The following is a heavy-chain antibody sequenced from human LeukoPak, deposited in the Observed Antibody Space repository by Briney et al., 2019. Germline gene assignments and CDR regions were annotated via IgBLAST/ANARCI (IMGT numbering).Heavy chain of an antibody. V-gene: IGHV1-18*01. Sequence: ASVKVSCKASGYTFTSYGISWVRQAPGRGLEWMGWISAYNGNTNYAQKLQGRVTMTTDTSTSTAYTELRSLRSDDTAAYYCARPKAYCGGDCYWGGLDAFDIWGQGTMVTVSS. CDR1: GYTFTSYG. CDR2: ISAYNGNT. CDR3: ARPKAYCGGDCYWGGLDAFDI. J-gene: IGHJ3*02. D-gene: IGHD2-21*02.